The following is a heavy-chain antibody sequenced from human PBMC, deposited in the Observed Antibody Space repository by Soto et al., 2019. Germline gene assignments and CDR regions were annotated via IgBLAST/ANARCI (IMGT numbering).Heavy chain of an antibody. CDR3: AREYGVPAAIEGLPDY. J-gene: IGHJ4*02. D-gene: IGHD2-2*02. Sequence: GGSLRLSCAASGFTFSSYAMHWVRQAPGKGLEWVAVISYDGSNKYYADSVKGRFTISRDNSKNTLYLQMNSLRAEDTAVYYCAREYGVPAAIEGLPDYWGQGTLVTVSS. CDR2: ISYDGSNK. CDR1: GFTFSSYA. V-gene: IGHV3-30-3*01.